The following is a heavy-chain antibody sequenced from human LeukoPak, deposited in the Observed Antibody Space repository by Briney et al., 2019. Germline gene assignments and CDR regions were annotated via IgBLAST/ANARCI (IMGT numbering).Heavy chain of an antibody. CDR1: GYSFTSYW. V-gene: IGHV5-51*01. D-gene: IGHD3-22*01. CDR3: ARRNYDSHDAFDI. J-gene: IGHJ3*02. CDR2: IYPSDSDT. Sequence: GESLKISCKGSGYSFTSYWVGWVRQMPGKGLEWMGIIYPSDSDTRYSPSFQGQVTISADKSINTASLQWSSLKASDTAMYYCARRNYDSHDAFDIWGQGTMVTVSS.